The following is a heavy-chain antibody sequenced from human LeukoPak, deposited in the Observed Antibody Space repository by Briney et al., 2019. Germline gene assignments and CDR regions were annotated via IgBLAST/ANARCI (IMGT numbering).Heavy chain of an antibody. V-gene: IGHV4-30-2*01. CDR3: ARGLTSGYLGFDY. D-gene: IGHD5-18*01. Sequence: SQTLSLTCAVSGGPISSGGYSWSWIRQPPGKGLEWIGYIYHSGSTYYNPSLKSRVTISVDRSKNQFSLKLSSVTAADTAVYYCARGLTSGYLGFDYWGQGTLVTVSS. CDR1: GGPISSGGYS. J-gene: IGHJ4*02. CDR2: IYHSGST.